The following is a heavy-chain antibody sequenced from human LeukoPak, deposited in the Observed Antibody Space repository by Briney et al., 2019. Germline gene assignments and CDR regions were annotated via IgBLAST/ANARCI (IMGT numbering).Heavy chain of an antibody. CDR1: GFTFSSYA. J-gene: IGHJ4*02. D-gene: IGHD2-15*01. V-gene: IGHV3-23*01. CDR3: AKDIVVVVSARGPFDY. Sequence: GGSLRLSCAASGFTFSSYAMSWVRQAPGKGLEWVTAISGSGGTTYYADSVKGRFTISRDNSKNTLYLQSNSLRADDMAVYYCAKDIVVVVSARGPFDYWGQGTLVTVSS. CDR2: ISGSGGTT.